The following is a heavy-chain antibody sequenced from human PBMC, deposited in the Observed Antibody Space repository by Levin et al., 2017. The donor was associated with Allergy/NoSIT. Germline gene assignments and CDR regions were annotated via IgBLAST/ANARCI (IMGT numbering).Heavy chain of an antibody. D-gene: IGHD2-8*01. CDR1: GYSFTSYW. Sequence: GGSLRLSCQGSGYSFTSYWIGWVRQMPGKGLEWMGIIYPGDSDTRYSPSFQGQVTISADKSISPAYLQWISLKASDTAIYYCARRGTRDYYYYMDVWGKGTTVTVSS. CDR2: IYPGDSDT. CDR3: ARRGTRDYYYYMDV. V-gene: IGHV5-51*01. J-gene: IGHJ6*03.